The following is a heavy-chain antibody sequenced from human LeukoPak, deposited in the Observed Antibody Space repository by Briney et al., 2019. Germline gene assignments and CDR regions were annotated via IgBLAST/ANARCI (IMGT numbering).Heavy chain of an antibody. Sequence: PGGSLRLSCATSGFPFSAYDMHWVPQAPGKGLEWVSAFGSAGDTHYPGAVKGRFTISRDYAKNSLFLQMNNLIAGDTAVYFCVRGALPGDNWYFDLWGRGTLVTVSS. CDR1: GFPFSAYD. CDR2: FGSAGDT. J-gene: IGHJ2*01. CDR3: VRGALPGDNWYFDL. V-gene: IGHV3-13*01.